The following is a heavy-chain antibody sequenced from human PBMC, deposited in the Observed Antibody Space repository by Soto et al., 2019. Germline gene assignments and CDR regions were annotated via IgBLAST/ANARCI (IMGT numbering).Heavy chain of an antibody. CDR2: INPNSGGT. CDR3: ARGLQWLVLYFDY. J-gene: IGHJ4*02. V-gene: IGHV1-2*02. CDR1: GYTFTGYY. D-gene: IGHD6-19*01. Sequence: ASVKVSCKASGYTFTGYYMRWVRQAPGQGLEWMGWINPNSGGTNYAQKFQGRVTMTRDTSISTAYMELSRLRSDDTAVYYCARGLQWLVLYFDYWGQGTLVTVSS.